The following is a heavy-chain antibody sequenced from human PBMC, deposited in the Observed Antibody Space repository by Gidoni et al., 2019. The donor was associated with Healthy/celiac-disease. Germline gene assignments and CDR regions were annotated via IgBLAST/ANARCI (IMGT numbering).Heavy chain of an antibody. D-gene: IGHD3-22*01. Sequence: EVQLVESGGGLVQPGRSLSLACAASGFTFVDYAMHWVRQAPGKGLEWVSGISWNSGSIGYADSVKGRFTISRDNAKNSLYLQMNSLRAEDTALYYCAKDRYYYDSSGYYQYFDYWGQGTLVTVSS. CDR1: GFTFVDYA. J-gene: IGHJ4*02. CDR3: AKDRYYYDSSGYYQYFDY. CDR2: ISWNSGSI. V-gene: IGHV3-9*01.